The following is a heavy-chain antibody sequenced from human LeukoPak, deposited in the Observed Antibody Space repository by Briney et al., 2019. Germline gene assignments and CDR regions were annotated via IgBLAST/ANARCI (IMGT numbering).Heavy chain of an antibody. Sequence: PGGSLRLSCAASGFTFSNYGMHWVRQAPGKGLEWVAFIRFDGSKKFYSDSVKGRFTISRDNSKNTLYLQMNSLRAEDSAVYFCAKDLPPQYDSGTYSDYWGQGTLVTVT. J-gene: IGHJ4*02. CDR3: AKDLPPQYDSGTYSDY. CDR2: IRFDGSKK. D-gene: IGHD3-10*01. V-gene: IGHV3-30*02. CDR1: GFTFSNYG.